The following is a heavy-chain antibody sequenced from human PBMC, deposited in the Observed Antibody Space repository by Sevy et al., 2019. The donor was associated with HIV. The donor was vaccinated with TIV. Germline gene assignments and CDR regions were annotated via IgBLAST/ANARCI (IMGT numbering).Heavy chain of an antibody. CDR2: ISGSGTRT. J-gene: IGHJ6*03. D-gene: IGHD3-22*01. Sequence: GGSLRLSCAVSGFSFDSYGMTWVRQAPGKGLEWVSGISGSGTRTYYADSEKGRFSISRDNSKNRLYLQMNSLRSEDTAIYYFAKGGGGHYDPDEIGYYFYYYNMDVWGKGTTVTVSS. CDR1: GFSFDSYG. CDR3: AKGGGGHYDPDEIGYYFYYYNMDV. V-gene: IGHV3-23*01.